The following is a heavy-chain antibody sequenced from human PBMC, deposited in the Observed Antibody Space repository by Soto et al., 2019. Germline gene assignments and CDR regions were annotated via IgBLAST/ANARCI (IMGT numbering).Heavy chain of an antibody. CDR2: VHSGGNT. J-gene: IGHJ5*02. Sequence: ESGGGLVQPGGSLRLSCAASGFTVNSNYMSWVRQAPGNGLEWVSVVHSGGNTYYADSVKGRFTISRDISKNTLYLQMNSLRAEDTAVYYCARAPYSSSWYTFDPWGQGTLVTVSS. V-gene: IGHV3-66*01. CDR1: GFTVNSNY. CDR3: ARAPYSSSWYTFDP. D-gene: IGHD6-13*01.